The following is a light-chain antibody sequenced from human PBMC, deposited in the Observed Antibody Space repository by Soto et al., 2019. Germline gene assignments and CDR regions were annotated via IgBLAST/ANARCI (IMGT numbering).Light chain of an antibody. CDR2: DAS. CDR3: PQRSAWPLTFT. Sequence: EIVLTQSPATLSLSPVERATLSCRTSQSVDNYLAWYQQKGGQAPRLLIFDASNRATGVPSRFSGSGFGTDFTLTISSLEPEDSAIYFCPQRSAWPLTFTFGGGTRVDIK. J-gene: IGKJ4*01. V-gene: IGKV3-11*01. CDR1: QSVDNY.